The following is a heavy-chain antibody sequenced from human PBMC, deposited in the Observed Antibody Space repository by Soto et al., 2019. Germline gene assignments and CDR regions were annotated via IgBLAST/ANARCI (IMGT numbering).Heavy chain of an antibody. D-gene: IGHD5-18*01. V-gene: IGHV4-30-4*01. Sequence: SETLSLTCTVSGGSISSGDYYWSWIRQPPGKGLEWIGYIYYSGSTYYNPSLKSRVTISVDTSKNQFSLKLSSVTAADTAVYYCASNSYGYTLYDYRGQRTLVTGSS. CDR3: ASNSYGYTLYDY. CDR1: GGSISSGDYY. J-gene: IGHJ4*02. CDR2: IYYSGST.